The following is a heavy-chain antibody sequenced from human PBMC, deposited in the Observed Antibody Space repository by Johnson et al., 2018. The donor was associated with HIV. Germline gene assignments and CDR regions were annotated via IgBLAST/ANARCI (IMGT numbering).Heavy chain of an antibody. Sequence: VQLVESGGGVVQPGRSLRLSCAASGFTFRSYAMHWVRQAPGKGLEWVSGISWNSGTIGYADSVKGRFTISRDNGKNSLYLQMNSLRLEDTAFYFCAKAKYSSSADAFDIWGQGTMVTVSS. V-gene: IGHV3-9*01. J-gene: IGHJ3*02. D-gene: IGHD6-6*01. CDR3: AKAKYSSSADAFDI. CDR1: GFTFRSYA. CDR2: ISWNSGTI.